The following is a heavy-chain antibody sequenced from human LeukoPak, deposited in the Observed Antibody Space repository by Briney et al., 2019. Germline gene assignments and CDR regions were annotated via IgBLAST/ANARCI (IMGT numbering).Heavy chain of an antibody. Sequence: SETLSLTCTVSGGSISSHYWSWIRQSPGKGLEWVGYIYYSGSTNYNPSLKSRVTISVDTSKNQFSLKLSSVTAADTAVYYCARGEMATIEDAFDIWGQGTMVTVSS. CDR3: ARGEMATIEDAFDI. D-gene: IGHD5-24*01. CDR2: IYYSGST. V-gene: IGHV4-59*11. CDR1: GGSISSHY. J-gene: IGHJ3*02.